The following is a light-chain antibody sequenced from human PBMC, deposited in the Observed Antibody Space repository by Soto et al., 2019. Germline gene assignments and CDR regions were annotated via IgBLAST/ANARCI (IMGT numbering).Light chain of an antibody. CDR1: QSVSSY. Sequence: IVLTQSPATLSLSPGERATLSCRASQSVSSYLAWYQQKPGQALRLLIYDASNRATGIPARFSGSGSETDFTLTISSLEPEDFAVYYCQQRSNWPPSFGGGTKVEVK. V-gene: IGKV3-11*01. J-gene: IGKJ4*01. CDR3: QQRSNWPPS. CDR2: DAS.